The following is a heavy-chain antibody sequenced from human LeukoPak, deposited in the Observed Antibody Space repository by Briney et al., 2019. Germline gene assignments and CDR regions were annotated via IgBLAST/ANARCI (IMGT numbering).Heavy chain of an antibody. D-gene: IGHD6-13*01. CDR3: ARYSSSWCSFDY. Sequence: ASVKVSCKASGYTFTGYYMHWVRQAPGQGLEWMGWINPNSGGTNYAQKFQGRVTMTRDTSISTAYMELSRLRSDDTAVYYCARYSSSWCSFDYWGQGTLVTVSS. J-gene: IGHJ4*02. CDR1: GYTFTGYY. CDR2: INPNSGGT. V-gene: IGHV1-2*02.